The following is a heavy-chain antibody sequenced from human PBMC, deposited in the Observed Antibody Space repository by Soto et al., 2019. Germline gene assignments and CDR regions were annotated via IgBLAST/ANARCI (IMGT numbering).Heavy chain of an antibody. CDR1: GFTFSSYS. V-gene: IGHV3-48*02. J-gene: IGHJ5*01. Sequence: EVQLVESGGGLVQPGGSLRLSCVASGFTFSSYSMNWVRQAPGKGLEWVSYISSGSSTIYYADSVKGRFTISRDNARNSLYLQMNSLIDEDTAVYYCARLAPHNWFDSWGQGTLVTVSS. CDR3: ARLAPHNWFDS. D-gene: IGHD3-3*02. CDR2: ISSGSSTI.